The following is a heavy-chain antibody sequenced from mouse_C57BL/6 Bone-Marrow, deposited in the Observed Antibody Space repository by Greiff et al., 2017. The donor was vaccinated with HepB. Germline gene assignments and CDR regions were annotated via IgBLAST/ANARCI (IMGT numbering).Heavy chain of an antibody. Sequence: DVKLVESGGGLVQPGGSLKLSCAASGFTFSDYYMYWVRQTPEKRLEWVAYISNGGGSTYYPDTVKGRFTISRDNAKNTLYLQMSRLKSEDTAMYYCARRLHYYYGSSTDYYAMDYWGQGTSVTVSS. V-gene: IGHV5-12*01. D-gene: IGHD1-1*01. J-gene: IGHJ4*01. CDR3: ARRLHYYYGSSTDYYAMDY. CDR1: GFTFSDYY. CDR2: ISNGGGST.